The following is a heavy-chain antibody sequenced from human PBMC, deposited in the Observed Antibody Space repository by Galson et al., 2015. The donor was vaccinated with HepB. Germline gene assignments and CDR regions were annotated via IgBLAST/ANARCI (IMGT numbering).Heavy chain of an antibody. Sequence: QSGAAVTKPGESLKISCTGSGYSRTSYWIGWGRQLTGKGQEWMGIIYSGDSESRYRPSFPGQVTISTDKSFSTAYLQCISLNASDTAMYSCSRTQFPDSDVDTAIVFSFDLWGQGTMVTVSS. D-gene: IGHD5-18*01. J-gene: IGHJ3*01. CDR2: IYSGDSES. V-gene: IGHV5-51*01. CDR1: GYSRTSYW. CDR3: SRTQFPDSDVDTAIVFSFDL.